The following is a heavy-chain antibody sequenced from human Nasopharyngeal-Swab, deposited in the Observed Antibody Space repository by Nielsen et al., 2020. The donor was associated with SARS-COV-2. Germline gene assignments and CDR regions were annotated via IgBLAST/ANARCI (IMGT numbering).Heavy chain of an antibody. Sequence: SGPTLVKPTQTLTLTCSFSGFSLDTDGESVGWIRQPPGKALEWLALIYWDDDKRSSPSLRTRLTITKDTSKNQVVLRMINMDPVDTGTYFCAHSRSSMTVTPDYWGQGTLVTVSS. J-gene: IGHJ4*02. CDR1: GFSLDTDGES. CDR2: IYWDDDK. D-gene: IGHD2-2*01. CDR3: AHSRSSMTVTPDY. V-gene: IGHV2-5*02.